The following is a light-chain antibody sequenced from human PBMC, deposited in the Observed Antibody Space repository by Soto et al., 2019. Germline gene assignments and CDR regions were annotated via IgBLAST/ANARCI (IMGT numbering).Light chain of an antibody. CDR2: GAS. V-gene: IGKV3-20*01. Sequence: EIVLTQAPGTLSLCPGERATLSSRASQSVSSSYLAWYQQKPGQAPRLLIYGASSRATGIPDRFSGSGSGTDFTLTISRLEPEDFAVYYCQQYGRTFGQGTKV. J-gene: IGKJ1*01. CDR3: QQYGRT. CDR1: QSVSSSY.